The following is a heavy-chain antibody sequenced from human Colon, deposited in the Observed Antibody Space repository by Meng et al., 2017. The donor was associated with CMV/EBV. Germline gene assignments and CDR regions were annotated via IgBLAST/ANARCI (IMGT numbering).Heavy chain of an antibody. J-gene: IGHJ6*02. V-gene: IGHV1-2*02. CDR1: GYTGYY. Sequence: GESLKISCKASGYTGYYIHWVRQAPGRGLEWMGWFNLDSNSRDYARKFQGRVSMTRDTSLNSVSMELSGLTFDDTAIYYCARVVADSYGLDVWGQGTTVTVSS. D-gene: IGHD2-15*01. CDR3: ARVVADSYGLDV. CDR2: FNLDSNSR.